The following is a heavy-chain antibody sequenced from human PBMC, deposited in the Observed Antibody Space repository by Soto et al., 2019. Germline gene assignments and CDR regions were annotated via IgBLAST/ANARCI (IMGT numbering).Heavy chain of an antibody. CDR3: AREVRVYDFWSGYYQDDGWFDP. D-gene: IGHD3-3*01. Sequence: SETLSLTCTVSGGSVSSGSYYWSWIRQPPGKGLEWIGYIYYSGSTNYNPSLKSRVTISVDTSKNQFSLKLSSVTAADTAVYYCAREVRVYDFWSGYYQDDGWFDPWGQGTLVTVSS. V-gene: IGHV4-61*01. J-gene: IGHJ5*02. CDR1: GGSVSSGSYY. CDR2: IYYSGST.